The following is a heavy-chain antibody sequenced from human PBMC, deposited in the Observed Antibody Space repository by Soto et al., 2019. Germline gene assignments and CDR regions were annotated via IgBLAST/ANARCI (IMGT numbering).Heavy chain of an antibody. CDR3: ARPMEMATASRYYGMDV. J-gene: IGHJ6*02. CDR2: MNPNSGNT. Sequence: GASVKVSCKASGYTFTSYDINWVRQATGQGLEWMGWMNPNSGNTGYAQKFQGRVTITADESTSTAYMELSSLRSEDTAVYYCARPMEMATASRYYGMDVWGQGTTVTVSS. CDR1: GYTFTSYD. V-gene: IGHV1-8*01. D-gene: IGHD5-18*01.